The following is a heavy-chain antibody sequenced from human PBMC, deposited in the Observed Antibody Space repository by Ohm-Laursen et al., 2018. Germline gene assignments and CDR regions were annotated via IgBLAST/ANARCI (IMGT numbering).Heavy chain of an antibody. D-gene: IGHD6-13*01. V-gene: IGHV3-30*18. CDR2: ISYDGSNK. Sequence: SLRLSCAASGFTFSTYGMHRVRQAPGKGLEWVAVISYDGSNKYYADSVKGRFTISRDNSKNTLYLQMNSLRAEDTAVYYCAKEYSSNWYYFDYWGQGTLVTVSS. J-gene: IGHJ4*02. CDR3: AKEYSSNWYYFDY. CDR1: GFTFSTYG.